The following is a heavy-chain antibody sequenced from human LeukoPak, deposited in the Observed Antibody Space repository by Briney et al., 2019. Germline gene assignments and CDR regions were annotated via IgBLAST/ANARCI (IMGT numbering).Heavy chain of an antibody. Sequence: GGSLRLSCAASGFTFSSYWMHWVRQPPGKGLEWLSYISSSGDIIYYADSVKGRFTMFRDHTRNSLYLHMNSLRAEDTAVYYCARGYPVADYWGQGTLVTVSS. D-gene: IGHD2-2*02. J-gene: IGHJ4*02. V-gene: IGHV3-48*04. CDR3: ARGYPVADY. CDR2: ISSSGDII. CDR1: GFTFSSYW.